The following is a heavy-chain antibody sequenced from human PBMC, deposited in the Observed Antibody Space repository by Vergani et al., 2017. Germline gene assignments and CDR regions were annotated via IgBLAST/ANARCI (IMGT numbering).Heavy chain of an antibody. V-gene: IGHV3-33*01. D-gene: IGHD3-10*01. CDR2: IWYDGSNK. CDR1: GFTFSSYG. Sequence: QVQLVESGGGVVQPGRSLRLSCAASGFTFSSYGMHWVRQAPGKGLEWVAVIWYDGSNKYYADSVKGRFTISRDNSKNALYLQRNSLRAEDTAVYYCARDNVYGSGSYVLDYWGQGTLVTVSS. J-gene: IGHJ4*02. CDR3: ARDNVYGSGSYVLDY.